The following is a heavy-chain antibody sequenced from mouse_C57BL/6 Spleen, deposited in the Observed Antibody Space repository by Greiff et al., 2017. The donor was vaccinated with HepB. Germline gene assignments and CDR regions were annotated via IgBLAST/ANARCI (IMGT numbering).Heavy chain of an antibody. J-gene: IGHJ3*01. D-gene: IGHD4-1*01. Sequence: EVQLQQSGPELVKPGASVKIPCKASGYTFTDYNMDWVKQSHGKSLEWIGDINPNNGGTIYNQKFKGKATLTVDKSSSTAYMELRSLTSEDTAVYYCDALGPFAYWGQGTPVTVSA. CDR3: DALGPFAY. CDR2: INPNNGGT. CDR1: GYTFTDYN. V-gene: IGHV1-18*01.